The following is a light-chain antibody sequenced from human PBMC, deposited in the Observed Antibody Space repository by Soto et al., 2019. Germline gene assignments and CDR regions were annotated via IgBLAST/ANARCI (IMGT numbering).Light chain of an antibody. CDR2: GAS. Sequence: EIVMTQSPATLSVSPGDRATLSCRAGQPLNTNFAWYQHKPGQAPRLLIYGASTRATGISARFSGSGSGTEFTLTISSLQSEDFAVYYCQQYEKWPPSITFGQGTRLEIK. CDR1: QPLNTN. V-gene: IGKV3-15*01. J-gene: IGKJ5*01. CDR3: QQYEKWPPSIT.